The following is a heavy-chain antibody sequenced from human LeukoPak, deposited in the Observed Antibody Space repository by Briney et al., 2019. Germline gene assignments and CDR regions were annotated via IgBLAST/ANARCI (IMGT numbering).Heavy chain of an antibody. J-gene: IGHJ4*02. Sequence: PGGSLRLSRATSGFSISSYAMSWVRQAPGKGLEWVAIVSGSGRGTYYADSVKDRFTVSRDFFTSTLYLNMTRLRAEDTAVYYCAKDWIKGRGGETDYWGQGTLVTVSS. CDR2: VSGSGRGT. CDR3: AKDWIKGRGGETDY. D-gene: IGHD2-15*01. CDR1: GFSISSYA. V-gene: IGHV3-23*01.